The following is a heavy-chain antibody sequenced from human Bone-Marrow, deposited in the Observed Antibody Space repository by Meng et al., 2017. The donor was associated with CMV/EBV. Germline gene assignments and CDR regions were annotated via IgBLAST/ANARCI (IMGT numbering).Heavy chain of an antibody. CDR2: IYYSGST. CDR1: GGSVSSGSYY. V-gene: IGHV4-61*01. Sequence: SETLSLTCTVSGGSVSSGSYYWSWIRQPPGKGLEWIGYIYYSGSTNYNPSLKSRVTISVDTSKNQFSLKPSSVTAADTAVYYCARDHQDCSSTSCYSGFDYWGQGTLFTVSS. CDR3: ARDHQDCSSTSCYSGFDY. D-gene: IGHD2-2*02. J-gene: IGHJ4*02.